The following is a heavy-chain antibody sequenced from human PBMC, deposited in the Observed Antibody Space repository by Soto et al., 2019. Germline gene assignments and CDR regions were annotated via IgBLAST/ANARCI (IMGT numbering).Heavy chain of an antibody. CDR3: ARDPRVALRYFDWLSYFDY. J-gene: IGHJ4*02. CDR1: AFTFSSYA. Sequence: GGSLRLSCAASAFTFSSYAMHWVRQAPGKWLEWVAVISYDGSNKYYADSVKGRFTISRDNSKNTLYLQMNSLRAEDTAVYYCARDPRVALRYFDWLSYFDYWGQGTLVTVSS. V-gene: IGHV3-30-3*01. D-gene: IGHD3-9*01. CDR2: ISYDGSNK.